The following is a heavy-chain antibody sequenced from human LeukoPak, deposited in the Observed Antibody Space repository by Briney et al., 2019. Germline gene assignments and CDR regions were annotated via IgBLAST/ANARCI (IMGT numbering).Heavy chain of an antibody. CDR1: GGSISSYY. CDR2: IYYSGST. V-gene: IGHV4-59*01. D-gene: IGHD2-2*02. CDR3: ARGYCSSTSCYSSAMDV. J-gene: IGHJ6*03. Sequence: SETLSLTCTVSGGSISSYYWSWIRQPPGKGLEWIGYIYYSGSTNYNPSLESRVTISVDTSKNQFSLKLSSVTAVDTAVYYCARGYCSSTSCYSSAMDVWGKGTTVTVSS.